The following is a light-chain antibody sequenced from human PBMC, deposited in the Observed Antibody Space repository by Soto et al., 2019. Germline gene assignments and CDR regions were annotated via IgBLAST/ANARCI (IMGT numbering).Light chain of an antibody. CDR1: QGISSY. Sequence: AIRITQSPSSLSASTGDRVTITCRASQGISSYLAWYQQKPGKAPKLLIYAASTLQSGVPSRFSGSGSGTDFTLTISCLQSEDFATYYCQQYYSYLPTFGGGTNVDIK. CDR3: QQYYSYLPT. J-gene: IGKJ4*01. V-gene: IGKV1-8*01. CDR2: AAS.